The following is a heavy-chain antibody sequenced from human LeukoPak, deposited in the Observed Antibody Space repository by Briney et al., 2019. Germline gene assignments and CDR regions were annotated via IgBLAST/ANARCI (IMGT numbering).Heavy chain of an antibody. CDR2: LTWNSGTF. D-gene: IGHD3-22*01. CDR1: GFSFDDFA. J-gene: IGHJ5*02. Sequence: PGGSLRLSCVGSGFSFDDFAMHWVRQVPGKGLEWVSGLTWNSGTFGYADSVKGRFTVSRDNAKNSLFLEMSGLRGEDTAFYYCARATASDSSGVHLNWFDTWGQGTRVTVSS. V-gene: IGHV3-9*01. CDR3: ARATASDSSGVHLNWFDT.